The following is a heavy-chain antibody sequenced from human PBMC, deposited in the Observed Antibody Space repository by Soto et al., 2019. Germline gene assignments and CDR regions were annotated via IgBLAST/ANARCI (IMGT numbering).Heavy chain of an antibody. V-gene: IGHV4-30-4*01. D-gene: IGHD6-19*01. CDR2: IYYSGST. CDR3: ARGEQWLVPFDP. J-gene: IGHJ5*02. Sequence: LSLTCTVSGGSISSGDYYWSWIRQPPGKGLEWIGYIYYSGSTYYNPSLKSRVTISVDTSKNQFSLKLSSVTAADTAVYYCARGEQWLVPFDPWGQGTLVTVSS. CDR1: GGSISSGDYY.